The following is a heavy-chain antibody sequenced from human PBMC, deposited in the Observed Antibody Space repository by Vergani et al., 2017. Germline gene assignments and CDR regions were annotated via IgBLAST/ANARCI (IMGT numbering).Heavy chain of an antibody. J-gene: IGHJ5*02. V-gene: IGHV1-69*13. Sequence: QVQLVQSGAEVKKPGSSVKVSCKASGGTFSSYAISWVRQAPGQGLEWMGRIIPIFGTANYAQKFPGRVTITADESTSTAYMELSSLRSEDTAVYYCARERXVVPAAKNWNWFDPWGQATLVTVSS. CDR3: ARERXVVPAAKNWNWFDP. CDR2: IIPIFGTA. D-gene: IGHD2-2*01. CDR1: GGTFSSYA.